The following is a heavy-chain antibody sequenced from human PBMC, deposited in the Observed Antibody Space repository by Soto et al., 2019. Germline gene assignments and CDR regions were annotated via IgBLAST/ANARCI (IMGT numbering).Heavy chain of an antibody. Sequence: SETLSLTCTVSGGSISSYYWSWIRQPPGKGLEWIGYIYYSGSTNYNPSLKSRVTISVDTSKNQFSLKLSSVTAADTAVYYCARDKGYSFDYWGQGTLVTVSS. J-gene: IGHJ4*02. CDR1: GGSISSYY. D-gene: IGHD3-22*01. CDR2: IYYSGST. V-gene: IGHV4-59*01. CDR3: ARDKGYSFDY.